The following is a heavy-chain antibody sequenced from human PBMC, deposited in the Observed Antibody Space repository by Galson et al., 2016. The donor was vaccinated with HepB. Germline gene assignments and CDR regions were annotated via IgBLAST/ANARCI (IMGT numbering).Heavy chain of an antibody. V-gene: IGHV3-23*01. CDR3: ARGRVGATPADY. CDR2: ISHSGDSI. J-gene: IGHJ4*02. Sequence: SLRLSCAVSGFTFSSYAMNWVRQAPRKGLEWVSDISHSGDSIYYADSVKGRFTISRDDSKNTLYLQMNSLRPEDTAVYYCARGRVGATPADYWGQGTLVTVSS. CDR1: GFTFSSYA. D-gene: IGHD1-26*01.